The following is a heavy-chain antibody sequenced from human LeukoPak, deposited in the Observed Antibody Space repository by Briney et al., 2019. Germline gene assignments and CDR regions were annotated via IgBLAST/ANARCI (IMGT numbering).Heavy chain of an antibody. CDR2: ISYDGSNK. V-gene: IGHV3-30*18. D-gene: IGHD1-26*01. CDR1: GFTFSSYG. Sequence: PGGSLRLSCAASGFTFSSYGMHWVRQAPGKGLEWVAVISYDGSNKYYADSVKGRFTISRDNSKNTLYLQMNSLRAEDTAVYYCAKHSGNYYYYNLDVWGKGTTVTVSS. CDR3: AKHSGNYYYYNLDV. J-gene: IGHJ6*03.